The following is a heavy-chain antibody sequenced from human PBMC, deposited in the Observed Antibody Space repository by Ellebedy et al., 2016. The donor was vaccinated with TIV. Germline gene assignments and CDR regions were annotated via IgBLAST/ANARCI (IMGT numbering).Heavy chain of an antibody. V-gene: IGHV3-7*03. D-gene: IGHD6-19*01. CDR3: ARGGVVAGADF. CDR2: INQHGSAE. Sequence: GESLKISCTASGFSFSNYWMHWVRQAPGKGLEWVASINQHGSAEYHVGSVKGRFPISRANSKSSLYLQMNSLRADDTALYYCARGGVVAGADFWGQGTLVTVSS. J-gene: IGHJ4*02. CDR1: GFSFSNYW.